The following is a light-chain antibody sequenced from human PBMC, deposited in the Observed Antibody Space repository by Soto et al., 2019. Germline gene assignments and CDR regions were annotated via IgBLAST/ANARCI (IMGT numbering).Light chain of an antibody. CDR2: EVR. CDR3: SSYTSSNTLI. V-gene: IGLV2-18*02. Sequence: QSALTQPPSVSGSPGQSVTISCTGTSSDIGAYNRVSWYQQPPGTAPKLMIYEVRDRTSGVPDRFSGSKSGNTASLTISGLQAEDEADYYCSSYTSSNTLIFGGGTQVTVL. J-gene: IGLJ2*01. CDR1: SSDIGAYNR.